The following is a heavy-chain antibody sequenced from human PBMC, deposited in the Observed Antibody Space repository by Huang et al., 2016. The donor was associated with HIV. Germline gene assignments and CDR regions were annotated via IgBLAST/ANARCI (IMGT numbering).Heavy chain of an antibody. Sequence: QVRLQESGPGLVKPSETLSLSCTVSGDSVSSHYWGWIRHPPGKGLEWIGTVHDSGTTKYHPRLKSRITISVDTSKNGFSLNITSVSAADTAMYFCVRDQGRLAVGGIDNWFDPWGQGALVTVSS. V-gene: IGHV4-59*02. D-gene: IGHD6-19*01. CDR3: VRDQGRLAVGGIDNWFDP. CDR2: VHDSGTT. J-gene: IGHJ5*02. CDR1: GDSVSSHY.